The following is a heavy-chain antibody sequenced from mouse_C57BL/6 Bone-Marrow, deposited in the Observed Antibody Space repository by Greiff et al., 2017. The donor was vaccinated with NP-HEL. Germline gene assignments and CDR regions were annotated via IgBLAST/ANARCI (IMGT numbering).Heavy chain of an antibody. CDR2: LYPGSGST. V-gene: IGHV1-55*01. D-gene: IGHD2-5*01. CDR1: GYTFTSYW. J-gene: IGHJ1*03. Sequence: VQLQQPGAELVKPGASVKMSCKASGYTFTSYWITWVKQRPGQGLEWIGDLYPGSGSTNYNEKFKSKATLTVDTSSSTAYMQLSSLTSEDSAVYYCATYYSNYWYFDVWGTGTTVTVSS. CDR3: ATYYSNYWYFDV.